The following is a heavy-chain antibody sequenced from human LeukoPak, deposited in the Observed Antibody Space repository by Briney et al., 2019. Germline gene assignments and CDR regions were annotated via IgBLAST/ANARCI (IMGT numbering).Heavy chain of an antibody. CDR3: SGWEAIDY. V-gene: IGHV4-39*01. D-gene: IGHD6-19*01. Sequence: PSETLSLTCTVSGGSLSSSSYYWGWVRQPPGTGREWHVCIYDSGNTYHNPSRKGRVTISVDTYKNQFSLKLSSVTAADTDVYYCSGWEAIDYWGQGTLVTVSS. CDR1: GGSLSSSSYY. CDR2: IYDSGNT. J-gene: IGHJ4*02.